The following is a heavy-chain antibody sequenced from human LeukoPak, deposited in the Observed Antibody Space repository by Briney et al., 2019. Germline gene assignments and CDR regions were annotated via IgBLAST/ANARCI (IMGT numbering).Heavy chain of an antibody. CDR2: IGSSSSYI. D-gene: IGHD6-19*01. CDR1: GFTFSSYS. CDR3: ARDIRDSSGWTSFDY. J-gene: IGHJ4*02. V-gene: IGHV3-21*01. Sequence: GGSLRLSCAASGFTFSSYSMNWVRQAPGKGLEWVSSIGSSSSYIYYADSVKGRFTISRDNAKNSLYLQMNSLRAEDTAVYYCARDIRDSSGWTSFDYWGQGTLVTVSS.